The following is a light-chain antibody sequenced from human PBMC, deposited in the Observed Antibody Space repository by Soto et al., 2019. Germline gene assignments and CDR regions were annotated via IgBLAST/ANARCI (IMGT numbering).Light chain of an antibody. CDR3: QQSYSNPLT. V-gene: IGKV1-39*01. CDR2: AAS. J-gene: IGKJ1*01. CDR1: QSISSY. Sequence: DIQMTQSPSSLSASVGDRVTITCRASQSISSYLNWYQQKPGKAPKLLIYAASSLQSGVPSRFSGSGSGTEFTLTISSLQPDDFATYYCQQSYSNPLTFGQGTKVDIK.